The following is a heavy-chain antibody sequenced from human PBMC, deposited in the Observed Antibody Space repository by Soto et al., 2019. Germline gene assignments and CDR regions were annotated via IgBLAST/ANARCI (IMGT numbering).Heavy chain of an antibody. J-gene: IGHJ4*02. CDR1: GGTFSSYA. CDR3: ARWAFRAQEKYYFDY. V-gene: IGHV1-69*01. Sequence: QVQLVQSGAEVKKPGSSVKVSCKASGGTFSSYAISWVRQAPGQGLEWMGGIIPIFGTANYAQKFQGRVTITADESTSTAYRELSSLRSEDTAVYYCARWAFRAQEKYYFDYWGQGTLVTVSS. CDR2: IIPIFGTA.